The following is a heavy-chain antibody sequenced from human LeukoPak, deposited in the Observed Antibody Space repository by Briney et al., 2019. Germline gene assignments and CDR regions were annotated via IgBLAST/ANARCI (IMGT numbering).Heavy chain of an antibody. Sequence: SETLSLTCNVSGGSISGYHWSWIRQPPGKGLEWIGYIFHRGGTSYNPSLKSRILFSVDTSQNQFSLKLNSVTAADTAVYYCVREILYCSGGSCYRGPFDNWGQGTLVTVSA. J-gene: IGHJ4*02. D-gene: IGHD2-15*01. CDR3: VREILYCSGGSCYRGPFDN. V-gene: IGHV4-59*06. CDR2: IFHRGGT. CDR1: GGSISGYH.